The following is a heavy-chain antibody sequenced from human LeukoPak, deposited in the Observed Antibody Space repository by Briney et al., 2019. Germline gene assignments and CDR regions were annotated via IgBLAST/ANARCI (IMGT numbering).Heavy chain of an antibody. Sequence: PSETLSLTCTVSGGSISSYYWSWIRQPPGKGLEWIGYIYYSGSTNYNPSLKSRVTISVDTSKNQFSLKLSSVTAADTAVYYCARGSWDYVWGSYRYPTLFDYWGQGTLVTVSS. CDR1: GGSISSYY. D-gene: IGHD3-16*02. CDR2: IYYSGST. CDR3: ARGSWDYVWGSYRYPTLFDY. V-gene: IGHV4-59*12. J-gene: IGHJ4*02.